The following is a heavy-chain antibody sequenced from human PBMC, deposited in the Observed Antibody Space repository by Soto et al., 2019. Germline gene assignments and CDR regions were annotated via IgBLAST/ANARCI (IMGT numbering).Heavy chain of an antibody. D-gene: IGHD2-2*01. J-gene: IGHJ4*02. CDR3: ARAPNIVVVPAPSWRHDY. Sequence: PGGSLRLSCAASGFTFSSYWMNWVRQAPGKGLVWVSRINSAGSSTTSADSVKGRFTISRDNAKNTLYLQVNSLRAEDTAVYYCARAPNIVVVPAPSWRHDYWGQGTLVTVSS. CDR2: INSAGSST. CDR1: GFTFSSYW. V-gene: IGHV3-74*01.